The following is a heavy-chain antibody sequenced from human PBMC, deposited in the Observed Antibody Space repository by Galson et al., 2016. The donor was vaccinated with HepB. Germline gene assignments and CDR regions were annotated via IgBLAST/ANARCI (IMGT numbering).Heavy chain of an antibody. CDR3: ARDEPYYYAMDV. Sequence: SLRLSCAASGFTFSDYCMHWVRQAPGTGLVWVSRIKGDGSVTDYADSVKGRFTISRDNSKNTLYLQMNSLRDEDTAVYYCARDEPYYYAMDVWGKGTTVTVSS. J-gene: IGHJ6*04. CDR1: GFTFSDYC. V-gene: IGHV3-74*01. CDR2: IKGDGSVT.